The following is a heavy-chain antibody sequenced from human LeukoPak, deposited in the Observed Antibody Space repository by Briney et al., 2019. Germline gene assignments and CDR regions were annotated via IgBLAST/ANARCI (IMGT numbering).Heavy chain of an antibody. Sequence: PGGSLRLSCAASGFTFSSYAMSWVRQAPGKGLEWVSAISGSGGSTYYADSVKGQFTISRDNSKNTLYLQMNSLRAEDTAVYYCAKDHRDPYYFDYWGQGTLVTVSS. V-gene: IGHV3-23*01. CDR2: ISGSGGST. CDR3: AKDHRDPYYFDY. D-gene: IGHD1-14*01. CDR1: GFTFSSYA. J-gene: IGHJ4*02.